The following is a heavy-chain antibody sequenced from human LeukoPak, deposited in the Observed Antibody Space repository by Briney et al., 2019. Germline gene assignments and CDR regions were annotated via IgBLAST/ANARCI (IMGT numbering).Heavy chain of an antibody. V-gene: IGHV4-4*07. Sequence: SETLSLTCTVSGGSISSYYWSWIRQPAGKGLEWIGCIYYTGNATYNPSLKSRVTMSVDTSKNQFSLRLTSVTAADTAVYYCAKRGYFESWGQGTLVSVSS. J-gene: IGHJ4*02. CDR1: GGSISSYY. CDR2: IYYTGNA. CDR3: AKRGYFES.